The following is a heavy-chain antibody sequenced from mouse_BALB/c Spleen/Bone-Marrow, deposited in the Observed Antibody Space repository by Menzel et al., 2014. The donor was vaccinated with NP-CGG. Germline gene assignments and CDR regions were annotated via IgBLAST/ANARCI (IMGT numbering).Heavy chain of an antibody. CDR1: GYTFTSNY. Sequence: QVQLQQSGAELVKPGASVKLSCKASGYTFTSNYMYWVKQRPGQGLEWIGEINPSNGGTNFNEKFKSKATLTVDKSSSTAYMQLSSLTSEDSAVYYCTRGRRDAMDYWGQGTSVTVSS. CDR2: INPSNGGT. J-gene: IGHJ4*01. CDR3: TRGRRDAMDY. V-gene: IGHV1S81*02.